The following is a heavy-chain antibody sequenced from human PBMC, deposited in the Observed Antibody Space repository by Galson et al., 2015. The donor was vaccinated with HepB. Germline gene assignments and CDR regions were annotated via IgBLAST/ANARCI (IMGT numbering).Heavy chain of an antibody. CDR3: AKDQTIFGVVIISHGMDV. CDR2: ISYDGSNK. CDR1: GFTFSSYG. D-gene: IGHD3-3*01. Sequence: SLRLSCAASGFTFSSYGMRWVRQAPGKGLEWVAVISYDGSNKYYADSVKGRFTISRDNSKNTLYLQMNSLRAEDTAVYYCAKDQTIFGVVIISHGMDVWGQGTTVTVSS. J-gene: IGHJ6*02. V-gene: IGHV3-30*18.